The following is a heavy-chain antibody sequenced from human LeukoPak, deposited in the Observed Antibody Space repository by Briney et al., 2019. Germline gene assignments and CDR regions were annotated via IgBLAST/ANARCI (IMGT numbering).Heavy chain of an antibody. Sequence: GGSLRLSCVASGFTFTKCAMSWIRQAPGKGLEWVSAISGSGGSTYYADSVKGRFTISRDNSKNTLYLQMNSLRAEDTAVYYCAKWPGTTNAFDIWGQGTMVTVSS. CDR1: GFTFTKCA. J-gene: IGHJ3*02. CDR3: AKWPGTTNAFDI. CDR2: ISGSGGST. V-gene: IGHV3-23*01. D-gene: IGHD1/OR15-1a*01.